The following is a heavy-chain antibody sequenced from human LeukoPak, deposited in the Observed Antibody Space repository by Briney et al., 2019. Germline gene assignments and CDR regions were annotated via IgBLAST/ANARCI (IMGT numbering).Heavy chain of an antibody. Sequence: PSETLSLTCTVSGGSISSYYWSWIRQPPGKGLEWIGYIYYSGSTNYKPSLKSRVTISVDTSKNQFSLKLSSVTAADTAVYYCARERFSSGWYKGGGFDYWGQGTLVTVSS. D-gene: IGHD6-19*01. CDR2: IYYSGST. V-gene: IGHV4-59*12. J-gene: IGHJ4*02. CDR1: GGSISSYY. CDR3: ARERFSSGWYKGGGFDY.